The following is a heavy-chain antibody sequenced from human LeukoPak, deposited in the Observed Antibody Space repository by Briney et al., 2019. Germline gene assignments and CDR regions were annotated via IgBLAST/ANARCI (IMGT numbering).Heavy chain of an antibody. V-gene: IGHV3-7*01. CDR3: ARTRITMIVGLASRFDY. Sequence: PGGSLRLSCAASGFTFSSYWMSWVRQAPGKGLEWVANIKQGGSEKYYVDSVKGRFTISRDNAKNSLYLQMNILRAEDTAVYYCARTRITMIVGLASRFDYWGQGTLVTVSS. CDR1: GFTFSSYW. D-gene: IGHD3-22*01. CDR2: IKQGGSEK. J-gene: IGHJ4*02.